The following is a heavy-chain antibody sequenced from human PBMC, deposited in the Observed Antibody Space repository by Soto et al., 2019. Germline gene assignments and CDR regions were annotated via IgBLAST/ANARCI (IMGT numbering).Heavy chain of an antibody. D-gene: IGHD3-3*01. CDR3: ASHSGGFLEWLPNFDY. Sequence: SETLSLTCTVSGGSISSSSYYWGWIRQPPGKGLEWIGSIYYSGNTYYNPSLKIRVTISVETSKNQFSLKLSSVTAADTAVYYCASHSGGFLEWLPNFDYWGQGTLVTVS. CDR2: IYYSGNT. J-gene: IGHJ4*02. CDR1: GGSISSSSYY. V-gene: IGHV4-39*01.